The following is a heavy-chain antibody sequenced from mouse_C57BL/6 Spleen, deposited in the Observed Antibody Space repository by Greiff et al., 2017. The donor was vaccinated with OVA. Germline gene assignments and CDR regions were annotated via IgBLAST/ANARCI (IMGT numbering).Heavy chain of an antibody. CDR1: GYTFTSYW. V-gene: IGHV1-7*01. D-gene: IGHD1-1*01. CDR2: INPSSGYT. Sequence: VQLQQSGAELAKPGASVKLSCKASGYTFTSYWMHWVKQRPGQGLEWIGYINPSSGYTKYNQKFKDKATLTADKSSSTAYMQLSSLTYSVSAVYYCARSTVVYYSSMDYWGQGPSVTVSS. CDR3: ARSTVVYYSSMDY. J-gene: IGHJ4*01.